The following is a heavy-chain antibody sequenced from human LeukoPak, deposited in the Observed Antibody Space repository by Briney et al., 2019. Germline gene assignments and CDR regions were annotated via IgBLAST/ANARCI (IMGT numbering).Heavy chain of an antibody. CDR1: GFTVSSNY. CDR3: ASRAFVPAAPDDYYYYYMDV. Sequence: AGGSLRLSCAASGFTVSSNYMSWVRQAPGKGLEWVSVIYSGGSTYYTDSVKGRFTISRDNSKNTLYLQMNSLRAEDTAVYYCASRAFVPAAPDDYYYYYMDVWGKGTTVTISS. D-gene: IGHD2-2*01. J-gene: IGHJ6*03. V-gene: IGHV3-53*01. CDR2: IYSGGST.